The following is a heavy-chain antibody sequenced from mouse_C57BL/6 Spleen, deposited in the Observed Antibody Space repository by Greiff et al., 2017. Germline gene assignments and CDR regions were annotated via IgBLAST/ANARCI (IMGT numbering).Heavy chain of an antibody. J-gene: IGHJ2*01. CDR2: IHPNSGST. V-gene: IGHV1-64*01. CDR1: GYTFTSYW. D-gene: IGHD1-1*01. CDR3: ARGLLRERLYFDY. Sequence: VQLQQPGAELVKPGASVKLSCKASGYTFTSYWMHWVKQRPGQGPEWIGMIHPNSGSTNYNEKFKSKATLTVDKSSSTAYMQLSSLTSEDSAVYYCARGLLRERLYFDYWGQGTTLTVSS.